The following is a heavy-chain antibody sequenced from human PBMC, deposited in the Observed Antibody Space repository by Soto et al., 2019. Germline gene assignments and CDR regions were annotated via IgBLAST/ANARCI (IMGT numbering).Heavy chain of an antibody. D-gene: IGHD3-22*01. V-gene: IGHV4-30-2*01. Sequence: PSETLSLTCAVSGDSISSGGFSWSWIRQPPGKGLEWIGYIYHSGTSFYNPSLKSRVTISVDGSKNQFSLKVKSVTAADTAVYYCAGGRLAPVVTFDSGGRGPRVPVP. CDR2: IYHSGTS. J-gene: IGHJ4*02. CDR3: AGGRLAPVVTFDS. CDR1: GDSISSGGFS.